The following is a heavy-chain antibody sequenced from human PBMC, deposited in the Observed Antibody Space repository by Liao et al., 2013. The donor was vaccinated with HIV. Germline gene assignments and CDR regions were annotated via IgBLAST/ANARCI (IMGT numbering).Heavy chain of an antibody. CDR2: VYYSGST. J-gene: IGHJ3*02. CDR1: GGSFSGYY. Sequence: QVQLQQWGAGLLKPSETLSLTCAVYGGSFSGYYWSWIRQPPGKGLEWIGYVYYSGSTSYSPSLKSRVTISVDTSKNQFSLKVSSVTAADTAVYYCAREDYYDSSGQGAFDIWGQGTMVTVSS. D-gene: IGHD3-22*01. V-gene: IGHV4-34*11. CDR3: AREDYYDSSGQGAFDI.